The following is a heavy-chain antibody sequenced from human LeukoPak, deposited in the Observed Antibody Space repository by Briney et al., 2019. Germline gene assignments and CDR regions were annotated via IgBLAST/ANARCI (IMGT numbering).Heavy chain of an antibody. CDR2: VHFSGST. D-gene: IGHD3-22*01. CDR1: SASVTSHH. J-gene: IGHJ4*02. V-gene: IGHV4-4*07. Sequence: SETLSLTCAVSSASVTSHHWAWIRQPAGKGLQWVGRVHFSGSTNYNPSLRSRVAISLDKSKNEVSLTLKSVSAADTAVYYCTRDESSRDDSGGYHSWARGVLVTVSS. CDR3: TRDESSRDDSGGYHS.